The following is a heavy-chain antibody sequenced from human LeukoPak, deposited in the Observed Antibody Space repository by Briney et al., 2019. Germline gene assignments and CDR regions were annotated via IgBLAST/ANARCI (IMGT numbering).Heavy chain of an antibody. D-gene: IGHD1-26*01. CDR1: GYTFTNYA. V-gene: IGHV7-4-1*02. CDR3: ARDPHQIVGATTFFDY. CDR2: INTNTGNP. J-gene: IGHJ4*02. Sequence: ASVKVSCKATGYTFTNYAMNWVRQAPGQGLEWMGWINTNTGNPTYAQGFTGRFVFSLDTSVSTAYLQISSLKAEDTAVYYCARDPHQIVGATTFFDYWGQGTLVTVSS.